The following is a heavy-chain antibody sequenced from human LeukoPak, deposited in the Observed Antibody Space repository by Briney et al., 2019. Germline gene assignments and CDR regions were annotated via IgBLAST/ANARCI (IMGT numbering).Heavy chain of an antibody. V-gene: IGHV1-18*01. CDR2: ISAYNGNT. Sequence: ASVKVSCKASGYTFTSYGISWVRQAPGQGLEWMGWISAYNGNTNYAQKLQGRVTMTTDTSTSTAYMELSSLRSEDTAVYYCARDGAAAGNYYYYGMDVWGQGTTVTVSS. CDR1: GYTFTSYG. J-gene: IGHJ6*02. CDR3: ARDGAAAGNYYYYGMDV. D-gene: IGHD6-13*01.